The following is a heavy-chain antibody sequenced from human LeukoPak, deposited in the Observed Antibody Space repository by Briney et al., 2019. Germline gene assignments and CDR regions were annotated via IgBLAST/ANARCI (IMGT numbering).Heavy chain of an antibody. CDR1: GGSIGSSSYY. D-gene: IGHD3-3*01. V-gene: IGHV4-39*01. CDR3: AAENGNFWIGYHYFED. CDR2: IYFDGNT. Sequence: SETLSLTCTVSGGSIGSSSYYWGWIRPAPGKGLEWIGTIYFDGNTFYNPSLKSRVTLSVAMSKSQFSLRLASVTAADTAIYYCAAENGNFWIGYHYFEDWGQGSLVSVSS. J-gene: IGHJ4*02.